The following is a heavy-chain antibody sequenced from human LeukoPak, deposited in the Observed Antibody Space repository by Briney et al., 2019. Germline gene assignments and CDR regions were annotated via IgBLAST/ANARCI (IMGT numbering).Heavy chain of an antibody. CDR2: INHSGST. J-gene: IGHJ2*01. CDR1: GGSFSGCY. CDR3: ASGYSGYDLNYYWYFDL. D-gene: IGHD5-12*01. V-gene: IGHV4-34*01. Sequence: SETLSLTCAVYGGSFSGCYWSWIRQPPGKGLEWIGEINHSGSTNYNPSLKSRVTISVDTSKNQFSLKLSSVTAADTAVYYCASGYSGYDLNYYWYFDLWGRGTLVTVSS.